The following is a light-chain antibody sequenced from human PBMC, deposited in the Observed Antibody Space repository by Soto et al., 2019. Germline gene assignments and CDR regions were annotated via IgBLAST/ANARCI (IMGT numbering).Light chain of an antibody. CDR1: QSVSSN. J-gene: IGKJ4*01. CDR3: QQYNVWPLT. CDR2: IAS. V-gene: IGKV3-15*01. Sequence: EIVMTQSPATLSVSPGERATPSCRASQSVSSNLAWYQQKPGQTPKLLIYIASTRATGIPARFSGSGSGIEFTLTISSLQSEDFAVYYCQQYNVWPLTFGGGTKVEF.